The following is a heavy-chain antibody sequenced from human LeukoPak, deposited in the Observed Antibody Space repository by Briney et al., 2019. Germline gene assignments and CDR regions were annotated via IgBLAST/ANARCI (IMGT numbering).Heavy chain of an antibody. V-gene: IGHV3-30*02. D-gene: IGHD6-19*01. CDR2: IRDDGSDT. Sequence: GGSLRLSCAASGFTFNDYAMYWVRQSPGRGLEWVALIRDDGSDTYHADSVKGRFTISRDNSKNTVFLRMNSLRGEDSAIYYCAKSDGYGTGYGFHIWGQGTMVTVSS. CDR3: AKSDGYGTGYGFHI. J-gene: IGHJ3*02. CDR1: GFTFNDYA.